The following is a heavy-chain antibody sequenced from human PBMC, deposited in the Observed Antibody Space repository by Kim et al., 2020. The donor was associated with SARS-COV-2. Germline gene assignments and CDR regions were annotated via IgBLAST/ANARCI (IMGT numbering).Heavy chain of an antibody. CDR2: IYYSGST. D-gene: IGHD3-22*01. CDR3: ARWASGEGGSGYYYPLYYYYYGMDV. J-gene: IGHJ6*02. CDR1: GGSISSYY. Sequence: SETLSLICTVSGGSISSYYWSWIRQPPGKGLEWIGYIYYSGSTNYNPSLKSRVTISVDTSKNQFSLKLSSVTAADTAVYYCARWASGEGGSGYYYPLYYYYYGMDVWGQGTTVTVSS. V-gene: IGHV4-59*01.